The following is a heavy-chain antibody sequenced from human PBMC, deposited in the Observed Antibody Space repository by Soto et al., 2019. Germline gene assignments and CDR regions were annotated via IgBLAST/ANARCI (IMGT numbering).Heavy chain of an antibody. Sequence: PSETLSLTCTVSGGSMSRGDYYWSWIRQPPGKGLEWIGFIYHTGSTYYSPSLKNRVAISVDTSKNQFSLKLSSVTAADTAVYYCARVAADIASWLDPWGQGTLVTVSS. CDR1: GGSMSRGDYY. J-gene: IGHJ5*02. V-gene: IGHV4-30-4*01. CDR2: IYHTGST. CDR3: ARVAADIASWLDP. D-gene: IGHD5-12*01.